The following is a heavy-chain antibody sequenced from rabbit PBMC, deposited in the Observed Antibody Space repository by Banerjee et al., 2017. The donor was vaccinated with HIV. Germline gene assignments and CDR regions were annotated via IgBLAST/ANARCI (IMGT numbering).Heavy chain of an antibody. CDR2: IGVGSGSA. CDR1: GFSFSSSYH. Sequence: QSLEESGGDLVKPGASLTLTCTASGFSFSSSYHMCWVRQAPGKGLEWIACIGVGSGSANYASWAKGRFTISKTSSTTVTLQMTSLTAADTATYFCARGAGSGYGRLDLWGQGTLVTVS. CDR3: ARGAGSGYGRLDL. V-gene: IGHV1S40*01. D-gene: IGHD3-1*01. J-gene: IGHJ3*01.